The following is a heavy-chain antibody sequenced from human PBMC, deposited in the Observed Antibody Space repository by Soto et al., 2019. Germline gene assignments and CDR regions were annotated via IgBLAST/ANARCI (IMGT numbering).Heavy chain of an antibody. CDR1: RGSISSGGYY. V-gene: IGHV4-31*03. Sequence: SETLSLTCTVSRGSISSGGYYWSWIRQHPGKGLEWIGYIYYSGSTYYNPSLKRRVTISVDTSKNQFSLKLSSVDAAHTAVYFFARDGTGCSGSSPGRRGRMKVWGEGSTVTVS. CDR3: ARDGTGCSGSSPGRRGRMKV. D-gene: IGHD3-10*02. J-gene: IGHJ6*01. CDR2: IYYSGST.